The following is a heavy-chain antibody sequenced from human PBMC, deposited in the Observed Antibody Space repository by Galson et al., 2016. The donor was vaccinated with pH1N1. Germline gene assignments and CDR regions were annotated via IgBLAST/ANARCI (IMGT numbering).Heavy chain of an antibody. J-gene: IGHJ4*02. V-gene: IGHV3-48*01. D-gene: IGHD3-16*01. CDR1: KFTFSSYS. CDR3: ARGLKIINQNVAIRGGFDS. CDR2: ISGSSSAI. Sequence: SLRLSCAASKFTFSSYSMNWVRQAPGKGLQWISYISGSSSAIFYADSVKGRFTIFRDNANQLLYLQMNSLRADDTAVYFCARGLKIINQNVAIRGGFDSWGRGTQVIVSS.